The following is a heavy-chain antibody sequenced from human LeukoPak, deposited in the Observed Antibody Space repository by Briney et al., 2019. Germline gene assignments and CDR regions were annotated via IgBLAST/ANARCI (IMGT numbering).Heavy chain of an antibody. J-gene: IGHJ4*02. CDR1: GGSISSSNW. CDR3: ARVKAGAVAGLDY. CDR2: IYHSGST. Sequence: SETLSLTCAVSGGSISSSNWWSWVRQPPGKGLEWIGEIYHSGSTNYNPSLKSRVTISVDKSKNQFSLKLSSVTAADTAVYYCARVKAGAVAGLDYWGQGTLVTVSS. V-gene: IGHV4-4*02. D-gene: IGHD6-19*01.